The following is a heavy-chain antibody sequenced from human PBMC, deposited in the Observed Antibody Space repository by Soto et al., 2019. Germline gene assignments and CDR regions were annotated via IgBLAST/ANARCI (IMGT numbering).Heavy chain of an antibody. CDR2: ISAYNGNT. CDR1: GYTFTSYG. V-gene: IGHV1-18*01. Sequence: QVQLVQSGAEVKKPGASVKVSCKASGYTFTSYGIIWVRQAPGQGLEWMGWISAYNGNTNYAQKLQGRVTMTTDTSTSTAYMELRSLRSDDTAVYYCARATHIVVVTAIPFDYWGQGTLVTVSS. D-gene: IGHD2-21*02. CDR3: ARATHIVVVTAIPFDY. J-gene: IGHJ4*02.